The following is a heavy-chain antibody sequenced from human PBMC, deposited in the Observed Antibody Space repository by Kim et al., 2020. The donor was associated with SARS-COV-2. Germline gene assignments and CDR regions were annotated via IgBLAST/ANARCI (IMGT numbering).Heavy chain of an antibody. V-gene: IGHV3-30-3*01. D-gene: IGHD1-26*01. J-gene: IGHJ5*02. CDR3: ARAHSGSYWSWFDP. Sequence: GGSLRLSCAASGFTFSSYAMHWVRQAPGKGLEWVAVISYDGSNKYYADSVKGRFTISRDNSKNTLYLQMNSLRAEDTAVYYCARAHSGSYWSWFDPRGQGTLVTVSS. CDR1: GFTFSSYA. CDR2: ISYDGSNK.